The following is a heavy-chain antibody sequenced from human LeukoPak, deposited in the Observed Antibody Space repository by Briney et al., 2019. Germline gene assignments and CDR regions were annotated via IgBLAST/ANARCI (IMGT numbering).Heavy chain of an antibody. CDR3: AKSHYDFWSGYYAIIDY. D-gene: IGHD3-3*01. Sequence: GGSLRLSCAGFGFTFRSYPMTWVRQVPGKGLEWVSAISGSGGTTNYADSVKGRFTISRDNSKNTLYLQMNSLRAEDTAVYYCAKSHYDFWSGYYAIIDYWGQGTLVTVSS. V-gene: IGHV3-23*01. CDR1: GFTFRSYP. CDR2: ISGSGGTT. J-gene: IGHJ4*02.